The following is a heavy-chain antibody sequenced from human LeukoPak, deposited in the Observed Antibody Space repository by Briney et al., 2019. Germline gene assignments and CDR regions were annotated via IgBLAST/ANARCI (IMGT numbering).Heavy chain of an antibody. CDR2: ISWNSGSI. Sequence: GGSLRLSCAASGFTFDDYAMHWVRQAPGKGLEWVSGISWNSGSIGYADSVKGRFTISRDNAKNSLYLQMNSLRAEDTALYYCAKGIAAMAPPYFDYWGQGTLVTVSS. CDR1: GFTFDDYA. V-gene: IGHV3-9*01. J-gene: IGHJ4*02. CDR3: AKGIAAMAPPYFDY. D-gene: IGHD5-18*01.